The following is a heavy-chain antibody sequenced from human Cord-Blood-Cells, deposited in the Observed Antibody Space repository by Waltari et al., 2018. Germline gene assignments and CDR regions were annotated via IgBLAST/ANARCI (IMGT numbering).Heavy chain of an antibody. CDR3: ARSLVRITIFGVVIIGSYFDY. CDR2: INHSGST. J-gene: IGHJ4*02. CDR1: GGSFSGYY. Sequence: QVQLQQWGAGLLKPSETLSLTCAVYGGSFSGYYWSWIRQPQGKGLEWIGEINHSGSTNYNPSLKSRVTISVDTSKNQFSLKLSSVTAADTAVYYCARSLVRITIFGVVIIGSYFDYWGQGTLVTVSS. V-gene: IGHV4-34*01. D-gene: IGHD3-3*01.